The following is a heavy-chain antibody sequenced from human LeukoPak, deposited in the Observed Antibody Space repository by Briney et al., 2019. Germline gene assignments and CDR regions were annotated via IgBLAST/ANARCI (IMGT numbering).Heavy chain of an antibody. J-gene: IGHJ4*02. CDR1: GFTFSSYA. D-gene: IGHD6-19*01. CDR3: ARGAEWLVPDY. V-gene: IGHV3-30*04. CDR2: ISYDGSNK. Sequence: GRSLRLSCAASGFTFSSYAMHWVRQAPGKGLEWVAVISYDGSNKYYADSVKGRFTISRDDSKNTLYLQMNSLRAEDTAVYYCARGAEWLVPDYWGQGTLVTVSS.